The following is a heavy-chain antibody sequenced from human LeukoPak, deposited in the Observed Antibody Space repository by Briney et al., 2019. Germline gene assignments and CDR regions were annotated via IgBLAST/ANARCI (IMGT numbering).Heavy chain of an antibody. J-gene: IGHJ4*02. V-gene: IGHV1-2*02. D-gene: IGHD3-10*01. CDR1: GYTFTGYY. CDR2: INPNSGGT. CDR3: ARVTMVRGVITMIDY. Sequence: ASVKVSCKASGYTFTGYYMHWVRQAPGQGLEWMGWINPNSGGTNYAQKFQGRVTMTRDTSISTAYMELSRLRSDDTAVYYCARVTMVRGVITMIDYWGQGTLVTVSS.